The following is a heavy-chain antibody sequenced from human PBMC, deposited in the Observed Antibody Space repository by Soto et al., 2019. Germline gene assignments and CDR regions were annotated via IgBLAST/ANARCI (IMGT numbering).Heavy chain of an antibody. D-gene: IGHD4-4*01. J-gene: IGHJ4*02. CDR2: IYFSGIT. Sequence: PSETLSLTCSVSNGSVSSPLSYWGWIRQPPGKRPQWIGVIYFSGITSYNPSLKSRVTISVDTSNNQFSLELSSVTATDTAVYYCVRQPYGAYRSFFDNWGQGT. CDR1: NGSVSSPLSY. V-gene: IGHV4-39*01. CDR3: VRQPYGAYRSFFDN.